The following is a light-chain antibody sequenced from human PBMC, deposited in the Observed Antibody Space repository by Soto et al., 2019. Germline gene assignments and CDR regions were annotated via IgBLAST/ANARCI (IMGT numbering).Light chain of an antibody. CDR3: QHYGTTPWT. CDR1: QSVGSIC. Sequence: ETVLTQSPGTLSLSPGERVTLSCRASQSVGSICFPWYLQKPGQSPRLLIYCASTRATGIPDRFSGSGPGTEFTLTISRLEPEDFEVYYCQHYGTTPWTFGEGTKVGIK. J-gene: IGKJ1*01. V-gene: IGKV3-20*01. CDR2: CAS.